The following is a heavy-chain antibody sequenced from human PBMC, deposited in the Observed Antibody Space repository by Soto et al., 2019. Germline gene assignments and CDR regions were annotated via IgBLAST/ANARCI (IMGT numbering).Heavy chain of an antibody. D-gene: IGHD3-10*01. Sequence: PGGSLRLSCAASGFTFSSYGMHWVRQAPGKGLEWVAVIWYDGSNKYYADSVKGRFTISRDNSKNTLYLQMNSLRAEDTAVYYCARDREFGPFDPWGQGTLVTVSS. CDR3: ARDREFGPFDP. V-gene: IGHV3-33*01. CDR1: GFTFSSYG. CDR2: IWYDGSNK. J-gene: IGHJ5*02.